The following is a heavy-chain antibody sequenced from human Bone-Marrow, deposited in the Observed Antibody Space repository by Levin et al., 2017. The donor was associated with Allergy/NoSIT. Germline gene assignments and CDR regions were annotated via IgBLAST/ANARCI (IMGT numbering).Heavy chain of an antibody. CDR3: ASGPYSSSWYFYFDY. Sequence: ASVKVSCKASGGTFSSYAISWVRQAPGQGLEWMGGIIPIFGTANYAQKFQGRVTITADESTSTAYMELSSLRSEDTAVYYCASGPYSSSWYFYFDYWGQGTLVTVSS. CDR2: IIPIFGTA. V-gene: IGHV1-69*13. CDR1: GGTFSSYA. J-gene: IGHJ4*02. D-gene: IGHD6-13*01.